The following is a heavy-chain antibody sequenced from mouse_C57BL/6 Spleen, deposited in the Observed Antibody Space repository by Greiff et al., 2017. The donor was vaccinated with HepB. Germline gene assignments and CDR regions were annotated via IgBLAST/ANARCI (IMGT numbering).Heavy chain of an antibody. CDR1: GYTFTSYW. J-gene: IGHJ2*01. CDR3: ARSLIYYDYDGFDY. V-gene: IGHV1-53*01. CDR2: INPSNGGT. Sequence: QVQLQQPGTELVKPGASVKLSCKASGYTFTSYWMHWVKQRPGQGLEWIGNINPSNGGTNYNEKFKSKATPTVDKSSSTAYMQLSSLTSEDSAVYYGARSLIYYDYDGFDYWGQGTTLTVSS. D-gene: IGHD2-4*01.